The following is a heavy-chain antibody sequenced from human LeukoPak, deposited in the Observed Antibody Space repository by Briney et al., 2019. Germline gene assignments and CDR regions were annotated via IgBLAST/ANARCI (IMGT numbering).Heavy chain of an antibody. D-gene: IGHD4-17*01. J-gene: IGHJ4*02. CDR3: ARDYADYVGYFFFDY. V-gene: IGHV3-23*01. Sequence: GGSLRLSCAASGFPFSSYAMSWVRQAPGKGLEWVSSISGGGETTYYADSAKGRFTISRDNSQNTLYLQMNSLRAEDTAVYYCARDYADYVGYFFFDYWGQGTLVTVSS. CDR1: GFPFSSYA. CDR2: ISGGGETT.